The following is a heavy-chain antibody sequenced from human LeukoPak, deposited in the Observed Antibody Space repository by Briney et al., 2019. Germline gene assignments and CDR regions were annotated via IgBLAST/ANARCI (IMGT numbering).Heavy chain of an antibody. Sequence: KTSETLSLTCTVSGGSISNSSYYWAWIRQPPGKGLEWIGSIYYSGSTYYNPSLKSRVTISVDTSKNQVSLKLTSVTAADTAVYYCARGSRTVDVFDIWGQGTMVTASS. CDR3: ARGSRTVDVFDI. D-gene: IGHD3/OR15-3a*01. J-gene: IGHJ3*02. V-gene: IGHV4-39*01. CDR1: GGSISNSSYY. CDR2: IYYSGST.